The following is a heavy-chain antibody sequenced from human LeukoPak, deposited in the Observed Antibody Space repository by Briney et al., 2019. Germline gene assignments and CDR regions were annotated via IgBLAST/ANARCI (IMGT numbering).Heavy chain of an antibody. Sequence: ASVKVSCKASGYTFTSYDINWVRQATGQGLEWMGWMNPNSGNTGYAQKFQGRVTMTRNTSISTAYMELSSLRSEDTAVYYCARESRTTIFGVVIISGMDVWGQGTTVTVSS. CDR1: GYTFTSYD. CDR2: MNPNSGNT. J-gene: IGHJ6*02. D-gene: IGHD3-3*01. V-gene: IGHV1-8*01. CDR3: ARESRTTIFGVVIISGMDV.